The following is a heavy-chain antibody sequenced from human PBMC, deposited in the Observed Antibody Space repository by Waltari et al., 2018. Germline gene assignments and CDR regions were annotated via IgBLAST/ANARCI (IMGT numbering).Heavy chain of an antibody. CDR2: ISSSSSYI. J-gene: IGHJ3*02. V-gene: IGHV3-21*01. D-gene: IGHD3-22*01. CDR1: GFTFSSYS. CDR3: ASLPRYYDSSGYSRPHDAFDI. Sequence: EVQLVESGGGLVKPGGSLRLSCAASGFTFSSYSMNWVRQATGKGLELFSSISSSSSYISYAAPVTGRFTISRDNAKNSLYLQMNSLRAEDTAVYYCASLPRYYDSSGYSRPHDAFDIWGQGTMVTVSS.